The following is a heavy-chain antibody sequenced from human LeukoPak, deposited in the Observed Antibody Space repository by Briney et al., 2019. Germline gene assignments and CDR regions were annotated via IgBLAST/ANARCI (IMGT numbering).Heavy chain of an antibody. D-gene: IGHD3-22*01. CDR1: GFTFSSYW. J-gene: IGHJ4*02. Sequence: GGSLRLSCAASGFTFSSYWMSWVRQAPGKGLEWVANIQQHGSVTNYVDSAKGRFTISRDNGENSMFLEMNSLRADDTAVYYCARGSRDNSGYRYYFDYWGQGTLVTVSS. CDR3: ARGSRDNSGYRYYFDY. CDR2: IQQHGSVT. V-gene: IGHV3-7*01.